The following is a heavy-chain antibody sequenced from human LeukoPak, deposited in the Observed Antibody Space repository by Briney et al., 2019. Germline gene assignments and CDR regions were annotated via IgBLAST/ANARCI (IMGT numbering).Heavy chain of an antibody. J-gene: IGHJ2*01. CDR2: IYSDHGN. CDR1: GFSVSNIRMG. Sequence: GPTLVNPTETLTLTCTVSGFSVSNIRMGMSWIRQPPGQALEWLAHIYSDHGNSYSTTLKSSLTISKDTSKSPVVLTMTNMDPVDTATYYCARIVRDGYNTNWYFDLWGRGTLVTVSS. D-gene: IGHD5-24*01. CDR3: ARIVRDGYNTNWYFDL. V-gene: IGHV2-26*01.